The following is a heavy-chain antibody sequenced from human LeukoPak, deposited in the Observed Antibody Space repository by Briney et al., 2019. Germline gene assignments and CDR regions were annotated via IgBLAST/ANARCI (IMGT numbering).Heavy chain of an antibody. D-gene: IGHD3-16*02. CDR2: ISDSGSST. Sequence: PGGSLRLSCAASGFTFSSYAMSWVRQAPGKGLEWVSVISDSGSSTYYADSVKGRFTISRDNSKNTLYVQMNSLRAEDTAVYYCAKDLHLGELSFDYWGQGTLVTVSS. CDR1: GFTFSSYA. V-gene: IGHV3-23*01. CDR3: AKDLHLGELSFDY. J-gene: IGHJ4*02.